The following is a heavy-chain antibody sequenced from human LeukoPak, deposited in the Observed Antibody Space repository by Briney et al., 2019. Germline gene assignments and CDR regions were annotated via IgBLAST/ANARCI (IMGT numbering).Heavy chain of an antibody. D-gene: IGHD1-26*01. CDR1: GGSISSYY. J-gene: IGHJ1*01. CDR2: IYYSGST. CDR3: ARGLGELHEYFQH. Sequence: SETLSLTCTVSGGSISSYYWSWLRQPPGKGLEWIGYIYYSGSTNYNPSLKSRVTISVDTSKNQFSLKLSSVTAADPAVYYCARGLGELHEYFQHWGQGTLVTVSS. V-gene: IGHV4-59*01.